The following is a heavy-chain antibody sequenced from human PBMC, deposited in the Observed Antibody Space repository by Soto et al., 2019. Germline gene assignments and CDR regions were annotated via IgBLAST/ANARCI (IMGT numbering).Heavy chain of an antibody. V-gene: IGHV3-30-3*01. Sequence: QVQLVESGGGVVQPGRSLRLSCAVSGFTFSSYAMHWVRQAPGKGLEWVAVISYDGSNKYYADSVKGRFTISRDNSKNTLYLQMNSLRAEDTAVYYCARGRIAAAGGGYYYYYGMDVWGQGTTVTVSS. CDR1: GFTFSSYA. J-gene: IGHJ6*02. D-gene: IGHD6-13*01. CDR3: ARGRIAAAGGGYYYYYGMDV. CDR2: ISYDGSNK.